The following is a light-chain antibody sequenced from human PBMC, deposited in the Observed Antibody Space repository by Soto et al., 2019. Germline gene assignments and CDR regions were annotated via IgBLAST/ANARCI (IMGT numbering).Light chain of an antibody. Sequence: DIQMTQSPSTLSASVGDRVTITCRASQSISSWLAWYQQKPGKAPKLLIYKASSLESGVPSRFSGSGSGTEFTLTISSLQPDDFAPYYCQEYNNYSPYTFGNGTKLEIK. CDR1: QSISSW. V-gene: IGKV1-5*03. CDR3: QEYNNYSPYT. J-gene: IGKJ2*01. CDR2: KAS.